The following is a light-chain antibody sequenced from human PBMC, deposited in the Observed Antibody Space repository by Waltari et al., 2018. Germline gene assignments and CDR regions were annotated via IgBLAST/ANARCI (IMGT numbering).Light chain of an antibody. CDR3: QSYDNRNHWV. V-gene: IGLV6-57*01. CDR2: EDN. Sequence: NFMLTQPLSVSESPGKTVTISCTRSSGSIAPTYVQWYQQRPGSSPTAVIYEDNQRPSGVPDRFSGSIDSSSNSASLTISGLKTEDEADYYCQSYDNRNHWVFGGGTKLTVL. CDR1: SGSIAPTY. J-gene: IGLJ3*02.